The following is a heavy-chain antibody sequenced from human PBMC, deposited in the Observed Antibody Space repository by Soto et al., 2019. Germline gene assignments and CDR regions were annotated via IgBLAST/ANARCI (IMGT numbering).Heavy chain of an antibody. CDR3: GRDEVRNGVGV. Sequence: PGGSLRLSCVASGFTFRTLWMSWVRQAPGKGLEWVANIKGDGSEKRYVDSVKGRLTISRDNAKNSVYLQMNSLRVEDTALYYCGRDEVRNGVGVWGQGTMVTVSS. CDR1: GFTFRTLW. CDR2: IKGDGSEK. V-gene: IGHV3-7*01. J-gene: IGHJ6*02.